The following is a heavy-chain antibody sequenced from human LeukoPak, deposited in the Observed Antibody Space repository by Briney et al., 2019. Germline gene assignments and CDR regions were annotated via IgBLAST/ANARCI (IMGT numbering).Heavy chain of an antibody. CDR3: ARGEMATIIGALDI. D-gene: IGHD5-12*01. Sequence: PGGSLRLSCAASGFTFSSYSMNWVRQAPGKGLEWVSSISSSSSYIYYADSVKGRFTISRDNAKNSLYLQMNSLRAEDTAVYYCARGEMATIIGALDIWGQGTMVTVSS. CDR1: GFTFSSYS. CDR2: ISSSSSYI. V-gene: IGHV3-21*01. J-gene: IGHJ3*02.